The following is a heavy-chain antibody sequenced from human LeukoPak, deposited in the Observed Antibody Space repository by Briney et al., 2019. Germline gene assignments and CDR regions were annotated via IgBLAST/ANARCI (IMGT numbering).Heavy chain of an antibody. J-gene: IGHJ3*02. CDR2: IYYSGST. CDR1: GGSISSYY. Sequence: SETLSLTCTVSGGSISSYYWSWLRQPPGKGLKWIGYIYYSGSTNYNPSLKSRVTISVDTSKNQFSLKLSSVTAADTAVYYCASEHVRGAFDIWGQGTMVTVSS. CDR3: ASEHVRGAFDI. V-gene: IGHV4-59*01.